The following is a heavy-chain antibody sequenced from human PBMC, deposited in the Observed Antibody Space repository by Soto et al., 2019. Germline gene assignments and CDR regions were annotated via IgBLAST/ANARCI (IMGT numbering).Heavy chain of an antibody. D-gene: IGHD6-19*01. CDR2: IDPSDSYT. V-gene: IGHV5-10-1*01. Sequence: PGESLKISCKGSGYSFTSYWISWVRQMPGKGLEWMGRIDPSDSYTNYSPSFQGHVTISADKSISTAYLQWSSLKASDTAMYYCARVLRSGWYFTHFDYWGQGTLVTSPQ. J-gene: IGHJ4*02. CDR3: ARVLRSGWYFTHFDY. CDR1: GYSFTSYW.